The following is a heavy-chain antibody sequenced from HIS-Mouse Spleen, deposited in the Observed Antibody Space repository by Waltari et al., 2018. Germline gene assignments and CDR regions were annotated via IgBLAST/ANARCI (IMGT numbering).Heavy chain of an antibody. CDR2: ISYDGSNK. CDR1: GFTFSSYG. Sequence: QVQLVESGGGVVQPGRSLRLSCAASGFTFSSYGMPWVRQASGEGLEWVAVISYDGSNKYYADSVKGRFTISRDNSKNTLYLQMNSLRAEDTAVYYCAKDRLYDSSGYYFDAFDIWGQGTMVTVSS. V-gene: IGHV3-30*18. D-gene: IGHD3-22*01. CDR3: AKDRLYDSSGYYFDAFDI. J-gene: IGHJ3*02.